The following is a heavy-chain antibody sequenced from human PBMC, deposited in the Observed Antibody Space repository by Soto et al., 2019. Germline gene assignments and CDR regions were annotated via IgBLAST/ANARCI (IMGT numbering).Heavy chain of an antibody. J-gene: IGHJ3*02. D-gene: IGHD4-17*01. CDR1: GFTFSNYA. Sequence: EVQLLESGGGLVQPGGSLRLSCAASGFTFSNYAMSWVRQAPGKGLEWVSAISGSGGGTYYADSVKGRFTISRDNSKNTLYLEMNSLRAEDTAVYYCAKCMTTVTTFPFDSWGQGTMVTVSS. V-gene: IGHV3-23*01. CDR2: ISGSGGGT. CDR3: AKCMTTVTTFPFDS.